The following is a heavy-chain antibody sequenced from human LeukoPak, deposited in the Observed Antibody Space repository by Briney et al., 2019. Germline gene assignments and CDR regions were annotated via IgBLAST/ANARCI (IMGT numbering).Heavy chain of an antibody. J-gene: IGHJ4*02. CDR3: ARHREDWGFDS. Sequence: KPSETLSLTCTVSGVSISSYFWNWIRQPPGTGLEWIGYIYYSGSTNYNPSLNSRVTISVDTSKNQFSLKLSSVTAADTAVYYCARHREDWGFDSWGQGTLVTVSS. D-gene: IGHD7-27*01. CDR2: IYYSGST. V-gene: IGHV4-59*08. CDR1: GVSISSYF.